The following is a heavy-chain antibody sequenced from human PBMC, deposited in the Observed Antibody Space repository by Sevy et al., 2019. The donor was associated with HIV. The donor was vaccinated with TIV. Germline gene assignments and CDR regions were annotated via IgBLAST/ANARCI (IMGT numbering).Heavy chain of an antibody. J-gene: IGHJ4*02. Sequence: GGSLRLSCVAYGFTLNSYWMSWVRQAPGKGLEWVANIKQDGSVKYYVDSVKGRFTISRDNARNLLYLQMNSLRVEDTALYYCVRAIAADGSFWGQGTLVTVSS. CDR1: GFTLNSYW. D-gene: IGHD6-13*01. CDR2: IKQDGSVK. CDR3: VRAIAADGSF. V-gene: IGHV3-7*01.